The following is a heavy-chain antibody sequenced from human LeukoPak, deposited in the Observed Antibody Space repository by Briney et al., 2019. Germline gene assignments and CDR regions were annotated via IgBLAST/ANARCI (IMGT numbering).Heavy chain of an antibody. CDR1: ADSLNTYY. CDR2: IYYSGST. J-gene: IGHJ3*02. D-gene: IGHD2-15*01. V-gene: IGHV4-59*01. Sequence: SETLSLTCTVSADSLNTYYWSWIRQPPGKGLEWIGHIYYSGSTNYNPSLKSRVTISIDTSKNQLFLKLSSVTAADTAVYYCARDVPSDVVVVAATPAFDIWGQGTMVTVSS. CDR3: ARDVPSDVVVVAATPAFDI.